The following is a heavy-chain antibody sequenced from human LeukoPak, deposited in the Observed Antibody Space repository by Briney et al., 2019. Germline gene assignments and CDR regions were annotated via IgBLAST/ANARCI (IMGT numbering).Heavy chain of an antibody. J-gene: IGHJ3*02. V-gene: IGHV4-39*07. CDR2: IYYSGST. Sequence: SETLSLTCTVSGGSISSSSYYWGWIRQPPGKGLEWIGSIYYSGSTYYNPSLKSRVTISVDTSKNQFSLKLSSVTAADTAVYYCARDRPLYYDSSPRAFDIWGQGTMVTVSS. CDR3: ARDRPLYYDSSPRAFDI. CDR1: GGSISSSSYY. D-gene: IGHD3-22*01.